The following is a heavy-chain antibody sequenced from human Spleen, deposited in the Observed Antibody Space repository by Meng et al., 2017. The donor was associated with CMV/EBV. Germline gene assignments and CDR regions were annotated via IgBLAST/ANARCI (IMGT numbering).Heavy chain of an antibody. CDR3: AREVRSGYYGY. Sequence: VQLGGSGGGVLKPGASVTLSCAASGFTFSNYYMSWIRQAPGKGLEWVSYISSSSSYTNYADSVKGRFTISRDNAKNTLYLQMNSLRAEDTAVYYCAREVRSGYYGYWGQGTLVTVSS. CDR2: ISSSSSYT. D-gene: IGHD3-22*01. V-gene: IGHV3-11*05. J-gene: IGHJ4*02. CDR1: GFTFSNYY.